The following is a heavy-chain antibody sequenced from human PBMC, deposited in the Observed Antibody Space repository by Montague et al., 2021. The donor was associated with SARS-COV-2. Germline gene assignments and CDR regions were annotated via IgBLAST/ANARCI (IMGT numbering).Heavy chain of an antibody. CDR3: ARDRDWDDWCGMDV. D-gene: IGHD2-21*01. CDR2: ISSSGGGSTK. Sequence: SLRLSCAASGFIFSSYEMNWVRQAPGKGLEWISYISSSGGGSTKHYTDSVKGRFTISRDNAKNSLYLLMNSLRVEDTAIYYCARDRDWDDWCGMDVWGQGTTVTVSS. V-gene: IGHV3-48*03. CDR1: GFIFSSYE. J-gene: IGHJ6*02.